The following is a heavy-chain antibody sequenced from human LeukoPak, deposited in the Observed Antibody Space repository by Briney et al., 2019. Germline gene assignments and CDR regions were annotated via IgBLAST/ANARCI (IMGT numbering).Heavy chain of an antibody. CDR1: GGTLSSYA. J-gene: IGHJ3*02. CDR2: IIPIFGTA. CDR3: ARDRKDTAMVRDAFDI. Sequence: VASVKVSCTASGGTLSSYAISWVRQAPGQGLEWMGGIIPIFGTANYAQKFQGRVTITADESTSTAYMELSSLRSEDTAVYYCARDRKDTAMVRDAFDIWGQGTMVTVSS. D-gene: IGHD5-18*01. V-gene: IGHV1-69*13.